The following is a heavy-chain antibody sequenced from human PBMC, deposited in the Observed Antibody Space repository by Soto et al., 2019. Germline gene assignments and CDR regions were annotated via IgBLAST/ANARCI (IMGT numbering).Heavy chain of an antibody. D-gene: IGHD3-10*01. V-gene: IGHV3-30*18. CDR3: AKENYRYCSGSYPYYYYYGMDV. J-gene: IGHJ6*02. Sequence: GGSLRLSCAASGFTFSSYGMHWVRQAPGKGLEWVAVISYDGSNKYYADPVKGRFTISRDNSKNTLYLQMNSLRAEDTAVYYCAKENYRYCSGSYPYYYYYGMDVWGQGTTVTVSS. CDR1: GFTFSSYG. CDR2: ISYDGSNK.